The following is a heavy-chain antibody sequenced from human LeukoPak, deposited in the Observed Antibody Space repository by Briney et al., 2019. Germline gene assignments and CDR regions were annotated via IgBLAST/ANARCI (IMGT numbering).Heavy chain of an antibody. CDR1: GGSVSSGSYY. CDR3: ARDSMAASAFDI. J-gene: IGHJ3*02. Sequence: SETLSLTCTVSGGSVSSGSYYWSWIRQPPGKGLEWIGYIYYSGSTNYNPSLKSRVTISADTSKNQFSLKLSSVTAADTAVYYCARDSMAASAFDIWGQGTMVTVSS. V-gene: IGHV4-61*01. D-gene: IGHD5-24*01. CDR2: IYYSGST.